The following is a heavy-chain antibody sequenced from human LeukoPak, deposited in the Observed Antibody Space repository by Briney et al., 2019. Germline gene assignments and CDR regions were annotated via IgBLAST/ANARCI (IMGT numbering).Heavy chain of an antibody. D-gene: IGHD3-22*01. Sequence: GGSLRLSCAASGFTFSSYGMHWVRQAPGKGLEWVAVISYDGSNKYYADSVKGRFTISRDNSKNTLYLQMNSLRAEDTAVYYCARDSVPHGGYYDSSVRREENAFDIWGQGTMVTVSS. V-gene: IGHV3-30*03. CDR2: ISYDGSNK. CDR3: ARDSVPHGGYYDSSVRREENAFDI. CDR1: GFTFSSYG. J-gene: IGHJ3*02.